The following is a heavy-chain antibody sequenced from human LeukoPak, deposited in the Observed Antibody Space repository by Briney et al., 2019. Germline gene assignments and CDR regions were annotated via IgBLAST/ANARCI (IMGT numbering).Heavy chain of an antibody. V-gene: IGHV3-48*03. CDR1: GFTFSSYE. J-gene: IGHJ4*02. CDR2: ISSSGRTI. D-gene: IGHD5-18*01. Sequence: GGSLRLSCAASGFTFSSYEMNWVRQAPGKGLEWVSYISSSGRTIYYADSVKGRFTISRDNAKNSLYLQMNSLRAEDTAVYYCAREGVDTAIPNPIDYWGQGTLVTVSS. CDR3: AREGVDTAIPNPIDY.